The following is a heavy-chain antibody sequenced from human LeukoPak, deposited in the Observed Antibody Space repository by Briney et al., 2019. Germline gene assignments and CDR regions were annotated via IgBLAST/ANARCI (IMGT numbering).Heavy chain of an antibody. V-gene: IGHV4-39*01. CDR3: ARLMGIVVEPAGTSVGH. Sequence: SETLSLTCTVSGGSISSSSYYWGWIRQPPGKGLEWIGNIYYSGSTYYNPSLTSRVTISVDTSKNQGSLKLSSVTAADTAVYYCARLMGIVVEPAGTSVGHWGQGTLVTVSS. CDR2: IYYSGST. D-gene: IGHD2-2*01. CDR1: GGSISSSSYY. J-gene: IGHJ4*02.